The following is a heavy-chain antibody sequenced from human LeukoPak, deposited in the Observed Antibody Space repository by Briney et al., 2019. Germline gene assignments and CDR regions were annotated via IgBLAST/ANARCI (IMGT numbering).Heavy chain of an antibody. Sequence: GGSLRLSCAASGFIFSSYTINWVRQAPGKGLEWVSSISSSGTFICYADSVKGRFTISRDNAKSSLFLQMNSLRPEDTAVYYCARLDGVWTKTGGWGQGALVTVSS. CDR1: GFIFSSYT. D-gene: IGHD2-15*01. CDR3: ARLDGVWTKTGG. V-gene: IGHV3-21*01. J-gene: IGHJ4*02. CDR2: ISSSGTFI.